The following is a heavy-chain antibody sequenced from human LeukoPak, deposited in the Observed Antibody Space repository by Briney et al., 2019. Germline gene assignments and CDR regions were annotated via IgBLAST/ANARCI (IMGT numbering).Heavy chain of an antibody. CDR1: GGSISGYY. J-gene: IGHJ6*01. V-gene: IGHV4-59*01. Sequence: SETLSLTCTVSGGSISGYYWSWVRQPPGEGLEWIGYIFYSGSTNYNPSLKSRVTISGDTSKNQFSLKLTSVTAADTAVYYCARDYHMAVWGKGTSVTVSS. CDR3: ARDYHMAV. D-gene: IGHD3-16*02. CDR2: IFYSGST.